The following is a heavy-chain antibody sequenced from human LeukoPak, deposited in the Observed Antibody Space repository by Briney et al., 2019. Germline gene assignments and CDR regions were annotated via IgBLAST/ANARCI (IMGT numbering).Heavy chain of an antibody. Sequence: SETLSLTCAVSGGSISSGGYSWNWIRQPPGKGLEWIGYIYHSGSTYYNPSLKSRVTISVDRSKNQFSLKLSSVTAADTAVYYCARARIAAAGLYYFDYWGQGTLVTVSS. V-gene: IGHV4-30-2*01. CDR2: IYHSGST. CDR3: ARARIAAAGLYYFDY. D-gene: IGHD6-13*01. J-gene: IGHJ4*02. CDR1: GGSISSGGYS.